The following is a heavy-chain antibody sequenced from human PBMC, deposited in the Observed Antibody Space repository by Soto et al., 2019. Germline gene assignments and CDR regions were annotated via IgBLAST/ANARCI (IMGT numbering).Heavy chain of an antibody. CDR2: VNPILSMS. Sequence: QVQLLQSGAEVKRPGSSVKVSCKASGDTFNVYSINWVRQAPGLGLEWMGRVNPILSMSNYAQRFQGRVTRTADKSTSTAYIELSGLRSADTAIYYCATSYGAGYRAFDFCGQGALVTVSS. CDR3: ATSYGAGYRAFDF. V-gene: IGHV1-69*04. J-gene: IGHJ4*02. CDR1: GDTFNVYS. D-gene: IGHD3-16*01.